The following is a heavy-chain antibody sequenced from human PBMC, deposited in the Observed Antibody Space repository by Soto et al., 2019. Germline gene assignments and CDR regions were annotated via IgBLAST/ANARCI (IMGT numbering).Heavy chain of an antibody. J-gene: IGHJ3*02. D-gene: IGHD6-6*01. CDR2: ISAYNGNT. CDR3: ARWGFGSIAARGGGFHAWAKLPFDI. CDR1: GYTFTSYG. Sequence: ASVKVSCKASGYTFTSYGISWVRQAPGQGLEWMGWISAYNGNTNYAQKLQGRVTMTTDTSTSTAYMELRSLRSDDTAVYYCARWGFGSIAARGGGFHAWAKLPFDIWGQGTMVTVSS. V-gene: IGHV1-18*01.